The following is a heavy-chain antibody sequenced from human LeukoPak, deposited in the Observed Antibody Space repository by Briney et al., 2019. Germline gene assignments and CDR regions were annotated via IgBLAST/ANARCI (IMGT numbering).Heavy chain of an antibody. CDR2: ISAGGGST. D-gene: IGHD2-8*01. Sequence: GGSLRLSCAASGLTFSDYSMTWVRQAPGKGLFWVSGISAGGGSTYYADSVKGRFTISRDNSRNTLYLQMNSLRAEDTAVYYCASQKYCTNGICYRKYYFDYWGQGTLVTVSS. J-gene: IGHJ4*02. CDR1: GLTFSDYS. CDR3: ASQKYCTNGICYRKYYFDY. V-gene: IGHV3-23*01.